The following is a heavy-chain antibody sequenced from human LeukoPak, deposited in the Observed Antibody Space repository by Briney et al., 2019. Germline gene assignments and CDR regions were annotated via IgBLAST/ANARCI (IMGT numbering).Heavy chain of an antibody. Sequence: SEPLSLTCTVSGGSISSYYGSWIRKPPEKGLEWIGYIYYSGSTNYNPSLKSRVTISVDTSKNQFSLKLSSVTAADTAVYYCARERYSSGRYFDYWGQGTLVTVSP. D-gene: IGHD6-19*01. V-gene: IGHV4-59*01. CDR2: IYYSGST. CDR3: ARERYSSGRYFDY. CDR1: GGSISSYY. J-gene: IGHJ4*02.